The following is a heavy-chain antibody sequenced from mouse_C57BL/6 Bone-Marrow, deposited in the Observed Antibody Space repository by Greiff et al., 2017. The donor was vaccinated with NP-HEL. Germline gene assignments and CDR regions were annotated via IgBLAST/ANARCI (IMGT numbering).Heavy chain of an antibody. CDR2: IYPGDGDT. J-gene: IGHJ1*03. Sequence: QVQLQQSGPELVKPGASVKISCKASGYAFSSSWMNWVKQRPGKGLEWIGRIYPGDGDTNYNGKFKGKATLTADKSSSTAYMQLSSLTSEDSAVYFCARSGYYGSSYHWYFDVWGTGTTVTVSS. D-gene: IGHD1-1*01. CDR3: ARSGYYGSSYHWYFDV. CDR1: GYAFSSSW. V-gene: IGHV1-82*01.